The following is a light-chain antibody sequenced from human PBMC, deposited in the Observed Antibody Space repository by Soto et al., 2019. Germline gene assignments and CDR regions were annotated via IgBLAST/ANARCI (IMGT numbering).Light chain of an antibody. CDR3: QQYDTLLFT. J-gene: IGKJ3*01. V-gene: IGKV1-33*01. CDR1: QDINNY. CDR2: ETS. Sequence: DIQMTQSPSSLSASVGDRVTITCQASQDINNYLNWYQQKPGKAPKLLIYETSNLETGVPSRFSGSGSGTDFTLTISSLQPEDIATYFCQQYDTLLFTFGPGTKVH.